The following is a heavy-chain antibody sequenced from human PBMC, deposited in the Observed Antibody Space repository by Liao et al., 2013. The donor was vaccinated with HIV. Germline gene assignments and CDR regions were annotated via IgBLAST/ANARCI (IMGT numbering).Heavy chain of an antibody. Sequence: QVQLVQWGAGLVKPSETLSLTCAVYGESLSGYYWTWIRQAPGKGLEWIGEINHSGSTNYNPSLKSRVTVSVDPSKNQFSLRLSSVTAADTAVYYCARVNDFWSGYYIGFDYWGQGTLVTVSS. V-gene: IGHV4-34*01. D-gene: IGHD3-3*01. CDR3: ARVNDFWSGYYIGFDY. CDR2: INHSGST. CDR1: GESLSGYY. J-gene: IGHJ4*02.